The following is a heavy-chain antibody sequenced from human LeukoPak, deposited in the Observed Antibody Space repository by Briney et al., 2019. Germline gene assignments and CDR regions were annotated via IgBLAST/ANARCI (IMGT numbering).Heavy chain of an antibody. D-gene: IGHD3-10*01. CDR3: ARQGSGSYYSDY. CDR1: GGSISSSSYY. J-gene: IGHJ4*02. CDR2: IYYSGST. V-gene: IGHV4-39*01. Sequence: SETLSLTGTVSGGSISSSSYYWRWIRQPPGKVLEWIGSIYYSGSTYYNPSLKSRVTISVDTSNNQFSLKLSSVTAADTAVYYCARQGSGSYYSDYWGQGTLVTVSS.